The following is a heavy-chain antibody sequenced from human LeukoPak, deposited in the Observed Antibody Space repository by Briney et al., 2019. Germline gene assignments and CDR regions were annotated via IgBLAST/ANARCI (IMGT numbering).Heavy chain of an antibody. Sequence: PSETLSLTCTVSGGSISSYYWSWIRQPPGKGLESIGYIYYSGSTYYNPSLKSRVTVSVDTSKNQFSLKLSSVTAADTAVYYCARIGSRYSSGWYVGYWGQGTLVTVSS. CDR1: GGSISSYY. D-gene: IGHD6-19*01. CDR3: ARIGSRYSSGWYVGY. J-gene: IGHJ4*02. CDR2: IYYSGST. V-gene: IGHV4-30-4*08.